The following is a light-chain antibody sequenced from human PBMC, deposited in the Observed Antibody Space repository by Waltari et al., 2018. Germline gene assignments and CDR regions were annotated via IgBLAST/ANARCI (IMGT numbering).Light chain of an antibody. CDR2: QNN. CDR3: QAWDSSPHVV. CDR1: KLGDKN. Sequence: SYELTQPPSVSVSPGQTVSIPCSGDKLGDKNLCWYQQKPGQSPPLVIYQNNMRPSGIPERFSGSNSGNTATLTISGTQPMDGADYYCQAWDSSPHVVFGGGTKLTVL. J-gene: IGLJ2*01. V-gene: IGLV3-1*01.